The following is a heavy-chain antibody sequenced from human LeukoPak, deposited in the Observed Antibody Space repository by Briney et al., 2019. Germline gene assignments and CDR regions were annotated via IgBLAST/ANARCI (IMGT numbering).Heavy chain of an antibody. CDR2: IYSGGST. D-gene: IGHD3-22*01. V-gene: IGHV3-53*01. CDR3: ARGLYYYDTSGYLYY. Sequence: GGSLRLSCAASGFTVSSNYMSWVRQAPGKGLEWVSVIYSGGSTYYADSVKGRFTISRDNSKNTLYLQMNSLRAEDTSVYYCARGLYYYDTSGYLYYWGQGTLVTVSS. J-gene: IGHJ4*02. CDR1: GFTVSSNY.